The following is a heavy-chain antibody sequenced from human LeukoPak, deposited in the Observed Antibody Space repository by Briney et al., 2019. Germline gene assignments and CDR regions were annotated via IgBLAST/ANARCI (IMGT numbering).Heavy chain of an antibody. CDR3: AKDRGPYDSRPGGPFDY. V-gene: IGHV3-30*02. J-gene: IGHJ4*02. CDR2: IRYDGSNK. CDR1: GFTFSSYG. D-gene: IGHD3-22*01. Sequence: GGSLRLSCAASGFTFSSYGMHWVRQAPGKGLEWVAFIRYDGSNKYYADSVKGRFTISRDNSKNTLYLQMNSLRAEDTAVYYCAKDRGPYDSRPGGPFDYWGQGTLVTVSS.